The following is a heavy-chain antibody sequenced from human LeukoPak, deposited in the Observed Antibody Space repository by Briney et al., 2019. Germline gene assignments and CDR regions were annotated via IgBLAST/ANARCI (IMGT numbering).Heavy chain of an antibody. CDR3: ARGPEVQWANRAAAGTFFRY. Sequence: PSETLSLTCTVSGGSVSFYYWSWTRHPPGEGLEWIGYIYYSGSTNYNPTLKSRVTISVDTSKNQFSLRLSSVTAADTAVYYCARGPEVQWANRAAAGTFFRYWGQGTLVTVSS. V-gene: IGHV4-59*02. CDR1: GGSVSFYY. D-gene: IGHD6-13*01. J-gene: IGHJ4*02. CDR2: IYYSGST.